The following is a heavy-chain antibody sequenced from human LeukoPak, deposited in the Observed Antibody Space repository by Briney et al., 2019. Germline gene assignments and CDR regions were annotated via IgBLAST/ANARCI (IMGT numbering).Heavy chain of an antibody. Sequence: PSETLSLTCTVSGGSISSYYWSWIRQPPGKGLEWIGYIYYSGSTNYNPSLKSRVTISVDTSKNQFSLELSSVTAADTAVYYCARMTTVTTSLDYWGQGTLVTVSS. J-gene: IGHJ4*02. V-gene: IGHV4-59*01. CDR3: ARMTTVTTSLDY. D-gene: IGHD4-17*01. CDR1: GGSISSYY. CDR2: IYYSGST.